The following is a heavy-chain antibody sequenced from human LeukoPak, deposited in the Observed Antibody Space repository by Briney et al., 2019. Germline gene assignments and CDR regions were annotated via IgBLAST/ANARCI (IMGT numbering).Heavy chain of an antibody. CDR2: IYYSGST. J-gene: IGHJ6*02. CDR3: AVVVAATMPPYGMDV. D-gene: IGHD2-15*01. Sequence: PSETLSLTCTVSGGSISSGGYYWSWIRQHPGKGLEWIGYIYYSGSTYYNPSLKSRVTISVDTSKNQFSLKLSSVTAADTAVYYCAVVVAATMPPYGMDVWGQGTTVTVSS. CDR1: GGSISSGGYY. V-gene: IGHV4-31*03.